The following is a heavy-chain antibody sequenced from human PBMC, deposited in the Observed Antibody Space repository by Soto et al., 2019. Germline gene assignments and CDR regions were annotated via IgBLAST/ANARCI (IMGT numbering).Heavy chain of an antibody. CDR3: ARHPSDFWFDP. J-gene: IGHJ5*02. CDR1: GGSIGSSSYF. V-gene: IGHV4-39*01. Sequence: SETLSLTCSVSGGSIGSSSYFWGWIRQPPGKGLEWIGSIYYSGSTYYNPSLKSRVTVSVDTSKNQFSLKLSSVTAADTAVYYCARHPSDFWFDPWGQGTLVTVSS. D-gene: IGHD2-21*02. CDR2: IYYSGST.